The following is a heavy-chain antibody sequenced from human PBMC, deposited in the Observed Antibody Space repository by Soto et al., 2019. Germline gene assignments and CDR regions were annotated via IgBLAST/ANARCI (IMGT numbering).Heavy chain of an antibody. CDR2: IIPVFGPP. V-gene: IGHV1-69*13. CDR3: GGGGSSSKVDT. CDR1: GGTLSTLA. Sequence: RASVKVSCKASGGTLSTLAISWVRQAPGQGLEWMGGIIPVFGPPQYAQKLQGRVTITADASTNTAYMELSSLTSKDTAVYYCGGGGSSSKVDTWGQGTLVTVSS. D-gene: IGHD6-6*01. J-gene: IGHJ5*02.